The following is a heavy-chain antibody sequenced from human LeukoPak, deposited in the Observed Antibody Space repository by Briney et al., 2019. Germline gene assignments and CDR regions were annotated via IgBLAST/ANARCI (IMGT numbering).Heavy chain of an antibody. D-gene: IGHD2-21*01. J-gene: IGHJ4*02. V-gene: IGHV3-7*01. CDR3: ASGVAFDY. CDR1: GFTVSSNS. Sequence: GGSLRLSCTVSGFTVSSNSMSWVRQAPGKGLEWVAAIKQDGSEKYYVDSVKGRFTISRDNAKNSLYLQMNRLRVEDTALYYCASGVAFDYWGQGTLVTVSS. CDR2: IKQDGSEK.